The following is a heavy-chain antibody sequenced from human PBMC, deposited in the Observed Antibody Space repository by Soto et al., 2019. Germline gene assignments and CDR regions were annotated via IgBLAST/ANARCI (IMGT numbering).Heavy chain of an antibody. CDR2: ISHSGST. CDR3: AARHFWSGPWTHTRLDS. J-gene: IGHJ4*02. V-gene: IGHV4-4*02. Sequence: SETLSLTCAVSGDSINISHWCNCVRQPPGKGLEWIGQISHSGSTNYNPSLTSRVTISADKSKNHFSLKLTSVTAADTAVYYCAARHFWSGPWTHTRLDSWGQGTLVTVSS. D-gene: IGHD3-3*02. CDR1: GDSINISHW.